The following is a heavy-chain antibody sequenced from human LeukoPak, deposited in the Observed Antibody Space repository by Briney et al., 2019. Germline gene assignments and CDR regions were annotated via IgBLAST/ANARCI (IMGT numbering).Heavy chain of an antibody. J-gene: IGHJ4*02. CDR3: ARGGYSGYDYFFDY. CDR1: GGPISSGGYY. V-gene: IGHV4-31*03. D-gene: IGHD5-12*01. Sequence: PSETLSLTCTVSGGPISSGGYYWSWIRQHPGKGLEWIGYIYYSGSTYYNPSLKSRVTISVDTSKNQFSLKLSSVTAADTAVYYCARGGYSGYDYFFDYWGQGTLVTVSS. CDR2: IYYSGST.